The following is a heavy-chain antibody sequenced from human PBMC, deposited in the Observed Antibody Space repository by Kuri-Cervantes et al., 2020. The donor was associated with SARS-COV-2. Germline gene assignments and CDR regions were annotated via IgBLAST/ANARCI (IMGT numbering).Heavy chain of an antibody. J-gene: IGHJ4*02. V-gene: IGHV3-30-3*01. Sequence: GGSLSLTCAASGFTFSSYAMHWVRQAPGKGLEWVAVISYDGSNKYYADSVKGRFTISRDNSKNTLYLQMNSLRAEDTAVYYCAKDQDYYDSSGQFDYWGQGALVTVSS. D-gene: IGHD3-22*01. CDR1: GFTFSSYA. CDR3: AKDQDYYDSSGQFDY. CDR2: ISYDGSNK.